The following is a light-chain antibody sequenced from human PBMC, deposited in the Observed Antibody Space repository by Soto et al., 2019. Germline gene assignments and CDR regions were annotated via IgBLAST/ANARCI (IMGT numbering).Light chain of an antibody. V-gene: IGLV2-14*03. Sequence: QSALTQPASVSGSPGQSITISCTGTSSDVGGYNYVSWYQQHPGKAPKLMIYDVSDRPSGVPNRFSGSKSGNTASLTISGLQAEDEADYYCSSYTSSGTDSVFGTGTKVTVL. CDR2: DVS. J-gene: IGLJ1*01. CDR1: SSDVGGYNY. CDR3: SSYTSSGTDSV.